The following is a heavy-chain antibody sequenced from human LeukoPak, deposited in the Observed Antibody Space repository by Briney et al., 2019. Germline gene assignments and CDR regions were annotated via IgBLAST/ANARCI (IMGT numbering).Heavy chain of an antibody. V-gene: IGHV3-48*01. CDR3: ASHPMGITMIPWFDP. D-gene: IGHD3-22*01. CDR2: ISGSGSAM. CDR1: GFTFSSNS. Sequence: PGGSLRLSCEASGFTFSSNSMNWVRQAPGAGLEWISFISGSGSAMYYADSVKGRFTISRDNAKNSLYLQMNSLRAEDTAVYYCASHPMGITMIPWFDPWGQGTLVTVSS. J-gene: IGHJ5*02.